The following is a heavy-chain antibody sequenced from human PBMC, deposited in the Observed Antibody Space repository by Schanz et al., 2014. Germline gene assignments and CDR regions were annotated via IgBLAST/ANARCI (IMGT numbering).Heavy chain of an antibody. D-gene: IGHD2-15*01. V-gene: IGHV3-48*01. CDR2: ITYNGGNT. CDR3: ARGGAAYYFDD. J-gene: IGHJ4*02. Sequence: EVHLVESGGGLVQPGGSLRLSCAASGITFSSHSFNWVRQAPGKGLEWISYITYNGGNTYYADSVKGRFTISRDNSKNTVYIQMNSLRAEDTAVYYCARGGAAYYFDDWGQGTLVTVSS. CDR1: GITFSSHS.